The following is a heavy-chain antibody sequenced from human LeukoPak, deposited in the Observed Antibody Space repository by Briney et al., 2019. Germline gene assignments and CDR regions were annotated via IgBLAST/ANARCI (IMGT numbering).Heavy chain of an antibody. CDR1: GGSFSGYY. Sequence: SETLSLTCAVYGGSFSGYYWSWIRQPPGKGLEWIGEINHSGSTNYNPSLKSRVTISVDTSKNQFSLKLSSVTAADTAVYYCAGYCGGDRYPLYRIDYWGQGTLVTVSS. D-gene: IGHD2-21*01. CDR2: INHSGST. J-gene: IGHJ4*02. V-gene: IGHV4-34*01. CDR3: AGYCGGDRYPLYRIDY.